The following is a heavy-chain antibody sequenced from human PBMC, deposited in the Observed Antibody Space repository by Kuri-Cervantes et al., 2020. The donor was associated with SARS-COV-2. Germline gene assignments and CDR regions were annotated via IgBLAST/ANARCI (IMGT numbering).Heavy chain of an antibody. CDR1: GFTFSSYW. CDR2: INSDGSTT. J-gene: IGHJ4*02. CDR3: ARARDDFWSGYHYFDY. V-gene: IGHV3-74*01. D-gene: IGHD3-3*01. Sequence: GGSLRLSCAASGFTFSSYWMHWVRQAPGKGLVWVSRINSDGSTTNYADSVKGRFTISRDNSKNTLYLQMNSLRAEDTAVYYCARARDDFWSGYHYFDYWGQGTLVTVSS.